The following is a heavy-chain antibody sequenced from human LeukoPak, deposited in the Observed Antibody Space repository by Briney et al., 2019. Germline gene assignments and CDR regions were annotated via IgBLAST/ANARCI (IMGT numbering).Heavy chain of an antibody. V-gene: IGHV3-20*04. CDR2: IYWNGGST. D-gene: IGHD3-10*01. Sequence: GGSLTLLCAASGFTLDYYGMRWAPQAPGEGLEWVSDIYWNGGSTGYADSVKGRFTISRDNAKKSLYLQMNSLRAEDTALYYCARDTMGSGSYYYYGMDVWGQGTTVTVSS. CDR1: GFTLDYYG. J-gene: IGHJ6*02. CDR3: ARDTMGSGSYYYYGMDV.